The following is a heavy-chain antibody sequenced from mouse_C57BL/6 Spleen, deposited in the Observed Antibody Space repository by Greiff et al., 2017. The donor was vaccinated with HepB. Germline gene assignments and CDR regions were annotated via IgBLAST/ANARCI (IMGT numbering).Heavy chain of an antibody. CDR1: GYTFTGYW. J-gene: IGHJ1*03. CDR2: ILPGSGST. V-gene: IGHV1-9*01. Sequence: QVQLQQSGAELMKPGASVKLSCKATGYTFTGYWIAWVKPRPGHGLEWIGVILPGSGSTNYTEKFKGKATFTADTSSNTAYMPLSSLKTEDTAIYYCARGGITRVYFDVWGTGTTVTVSS. D-gene: IGHD2-4*01. CDR3: ARGGITRVYFDV.